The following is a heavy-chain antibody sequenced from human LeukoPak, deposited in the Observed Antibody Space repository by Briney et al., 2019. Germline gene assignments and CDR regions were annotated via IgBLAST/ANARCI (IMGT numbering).Heavy chain of an antibody. CDR2: IYYSGTT. CDR3: AGRRPNLPYSGTSQTFDP. V-gene: IGHV4-39*01. J-gene: IGHJ5*02. CDR1: GGPISSRSYY. Sequence: SETLSLTCTVSGGPISSRSYYWGWIRQPPGKGLEWIGSIYYSGTTYYNPSLKSRVTISIDTSKNQFSLNLSSVTAADTAVYYCAGRRPNLPYSGTSQTFDPWGQGTLVTVSS. D-gene: IGHD1-26*01.